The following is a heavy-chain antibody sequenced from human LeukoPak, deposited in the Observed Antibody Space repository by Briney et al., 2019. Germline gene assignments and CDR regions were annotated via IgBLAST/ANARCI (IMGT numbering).Heavy chain of an antibody. CDR3: ASGGAYSSGWYGGDY. J-gene: IGHJ4*02. Sequence: TGGSLRLSCAASGFTVSSNYMGWVRQAPGKGLEWVSVIYSGGSTYYADSVKGRFTISRHNSKNTLYLQMNSLRAEDTAVYYCASGGAYSSGWYGGDYWGQGTLVTVSS. CDR1: GFTVSSNY. V-gene: IGHV3-53*04. D-gene: IGHD6-19*01. CDR2: IYSGGST.